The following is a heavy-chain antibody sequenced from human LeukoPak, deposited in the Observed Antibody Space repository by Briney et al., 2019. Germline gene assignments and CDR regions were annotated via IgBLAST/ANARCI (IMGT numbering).Heavy chain of an antibody. Sequence: PGGSLRLSCAASGFTFSSYSMNWVRQAPGKGLEWVSYISSSGNTTYYADSVKGRFTISRDNTRNSLYLRMNSLRAEDTAVYYCARLPSPYYGSGSYYEYFDYWGQGTLVTVSS. CDR3: ARLPSPYYGSGSYYEYFDY. V-gene: IGHV3-48*04. CDR1: GFTFSSYS. D-gene: IGHD3-10*01. CDR2: ISSSGNTT. J-gene: IGHJ4*02.